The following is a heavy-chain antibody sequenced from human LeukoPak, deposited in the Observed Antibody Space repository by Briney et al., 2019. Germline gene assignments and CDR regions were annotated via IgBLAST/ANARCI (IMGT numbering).Heavy chain of an antibody. D-gene: IGHD5-18*01. J-gene: IGHJ4*02. V-gene: IGHV3-73*01. Sequence: GESLKISCAASGFTFSGSALHWVRQASGEGLEWIGRIRSRANNYATTYAASVKGRFTISRDDSKNTAYLQMDSLKTEDTAVYYCASLVVDTAMAFDYWGQGTLVTVSS. CDR1: GFTFSGSA. CDR3: ASLVVDTAMAFDY. CDR2: IRSRANNYAT.